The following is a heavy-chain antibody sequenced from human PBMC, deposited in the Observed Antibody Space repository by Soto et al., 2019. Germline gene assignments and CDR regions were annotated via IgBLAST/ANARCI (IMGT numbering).Heavy chain of an antibody. CDR3: AHSSSSSWYGVDWFDP. CDR1: GFSLSTSGVG. V-gene: IGHV2-5*02. CDR2: IYWDDDK. D-gene: IGHD6-13*01. J-gene: IGHJ5*02. Sequence: QITLKESGPTLVKPTQTLTLTCTFSGFSLSTSGVGVGWIRQPPGKALEWLALIYWDDDKRYSPSLKSRLTITKAAPKNQVVRTITNMDPVDTATYHCAHSSSSSWYGVDWFDPWGQGTLVTVSS.